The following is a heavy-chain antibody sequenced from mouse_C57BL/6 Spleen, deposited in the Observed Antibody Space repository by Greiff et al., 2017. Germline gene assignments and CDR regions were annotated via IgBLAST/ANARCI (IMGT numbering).Heavy chain of an antibody. CDR2: IYPGDGDT. CDR1: GYAFSSYW. J-gene: IGHJ4*01. CDR3: ARSDGNYVGAMDY. D-gene: IGHD2-1*01. V-gene: IGHV1-80*01. Sequence: VKLQQSGAELVKPGASVKISCKASGYAFSSYWMNWVKQRPGKGLEWIGQIYPGDGDTNYNRKFKGKATLTADKSSSTAYMQLSSLTSEDSAVYFCARSDGNYVGAMDYWGQGTSVTVSS.